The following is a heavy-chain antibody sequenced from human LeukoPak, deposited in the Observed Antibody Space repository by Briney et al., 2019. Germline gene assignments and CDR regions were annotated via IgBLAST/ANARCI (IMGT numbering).Heavy chain of an antibody. J-gene: IGHJ3*02. CDR3: AREDVDITVATSGAFDI. D-gene: IGHD6-19*01. CDR2: IISDGSST. CDR1: GFTFNRFW. V-gene: IGHV3-74*01. Sequence: GGSLRLSCAASGFTFNRFWMHWVRHAPGKGLVWVSRIISDGSSTNYADSVKGRFTISRDNAKNTLYSQMNSLRAEDTALYYCAREDVDITVATSGAFDIWGQGTMVTVSS.